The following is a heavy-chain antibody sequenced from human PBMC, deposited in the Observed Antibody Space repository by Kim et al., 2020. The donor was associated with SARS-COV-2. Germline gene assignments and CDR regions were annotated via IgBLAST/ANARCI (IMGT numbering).Heavy chain of an antibody. Sequence: GGSLRLSCAASGFTFTTYNMNWVRQAPGKGLEWISYISVTDAIYYADSVKGRFTISRDYAKNSLDLQMNSLRDEDTAVYYCARDWNWVIDVCGQRTLVPV. CDR1: GFTFTTYN. CDR2: ISVTDAI. V-gene: IGHV3-48*02. D-gene: IGHD1-1*01. CDR3: ARDWNWVIDV. J-gene: IGHJ4*02.